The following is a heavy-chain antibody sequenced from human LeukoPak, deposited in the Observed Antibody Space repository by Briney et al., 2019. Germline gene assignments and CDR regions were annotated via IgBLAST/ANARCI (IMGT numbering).Heavy chain of an antibody. CDR3: ARGESPITFDY. V-gene: IGHV3-66*01. J-gene: IGHJ4*02. Sequence: GGSLRLSCAASGFTVSSNYMSRVRQAPGKGLEWVSVIYSGGSTYYADSVKGSFTISRDNSKSTLYLQMNSLRAEDTAVYYCARGESPITFDYWGQGTLVTVSS. CDR1: GFTVSSNY. D-gene: IGHD3-10*01. CDR2: IYSGGST.